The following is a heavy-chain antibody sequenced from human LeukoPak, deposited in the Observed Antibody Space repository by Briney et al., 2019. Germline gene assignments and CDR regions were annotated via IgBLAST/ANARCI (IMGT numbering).Heavy chain of an antibody. CDR3: ASNLRDTAMVTPNFDY. Sequence: ASVKVSCKASGYIFTSYGISWVRQAPGQGLEWMGWISAYNGNTNYAQKLQGRVTMTTDTSTSTAYMELRSLRSDDTAVYYCASNLRDTAMVTPNFDYWGQGTLVTVSS. CDR2: ISAYNGNT. CDR1: GYIFTSYG. J-gene: IGHJ4*02. D-gene: IGHD5-18*01. V-gene: IGHV1-18*01.